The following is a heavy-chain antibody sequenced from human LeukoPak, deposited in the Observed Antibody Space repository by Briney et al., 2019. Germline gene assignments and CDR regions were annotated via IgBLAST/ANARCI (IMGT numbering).Heavy chain of an antibody. V-gene: IGHV4-34*01. CDR2: VNHSGST. CDR1: GGSFSGNY. J-gene: IGHJ4*02. Sequence: SETLSLTCDFCGGSFSGNYWNWIRQPPGKRLDWMGEVNHSGSTDYNPSHRSRVTISAEMSKNQFSMTLSSVTAADTAVYYCARGGDTDTYYFDYWGQGNLVTVSS. CDR3: ARGGDTDTYYFDY. D-gene: IGHD5-18*01.